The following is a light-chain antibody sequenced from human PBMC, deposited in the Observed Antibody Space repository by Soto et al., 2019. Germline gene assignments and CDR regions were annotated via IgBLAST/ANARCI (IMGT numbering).Light chain of an antibody. CDR2: GAS. CDR3: QQYFRWPPWT. J-gene: IGKJ1*01. CDR1: QSVSTD. V-gene: IGKV3-15*01. Sequence: EVLVTQSPATLSVSPGEGVTLSCRASQSVSTDLAWYQQKPGQAPRLLIYGASIRAIGVLDRFSGSGSGTDFTFTISSLQSEDSAIYYCQQYFRWPPWTFGQGTKVE.